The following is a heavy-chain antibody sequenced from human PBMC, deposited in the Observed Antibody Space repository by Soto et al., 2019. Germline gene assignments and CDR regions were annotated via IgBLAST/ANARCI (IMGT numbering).Heavy chain of an antibody. J-gene: IGHJ4*02. V-gene: IGHV1-18*01. CDR2: TSAHNGNT. CDR3: ARGRYGDY. D-gene: IGHD1-1*01. Sequence: QVHLVQSGAEVKKPGASVKVSCKGSGYGFTTYGITWVRQAPGQGLEWMAWTSAHNGNTNYAQKLQCRVTVTRDTSTSTAYMELRSLRSDDTAVYYCARGRYGDYWGQGALVTVSS. CDR1: GYGFTTYG.